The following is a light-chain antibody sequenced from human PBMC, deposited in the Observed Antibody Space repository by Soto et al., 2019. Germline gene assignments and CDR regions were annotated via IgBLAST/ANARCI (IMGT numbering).Light chain of an antibody. J-gene: IGKJ4*01. Sequence: EVVLTQSPGTLSLSPWARATLSCRASQFASSTYLAWYQQRPGQAPRLLIYGASSRATGIPDRFSGGGSETDFTLTISRLESEDSAVYYCQQYGISPFTFGGGTKVDIK. CDR1: QFASSTY. CDR3: QQYGISPFT. CDR2: GAS. V-gene: IGKV3-20*01.